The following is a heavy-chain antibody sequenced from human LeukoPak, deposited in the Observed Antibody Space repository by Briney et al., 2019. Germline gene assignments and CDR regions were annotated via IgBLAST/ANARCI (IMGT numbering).Heavy chain of an antibody. CDR1: GDSVSSNSAA. CDR2: TYYRSKWCN. J-gene: IGHJ3*02. CDR3: ARERLQLGAFDI. V-gene: IGHV6-1*01. Sequence: SQTLSLTCAISGDSVSSNSAAWNWIRQSPLRGLEWLGRTYYRSKWCNDYAVSVKSRITINSDTSKNQFSLQLNSVTPEDTAVYYCARERLQLGAFDIWGPGTMVTVSS. D-gene: IGHD5-24*01.